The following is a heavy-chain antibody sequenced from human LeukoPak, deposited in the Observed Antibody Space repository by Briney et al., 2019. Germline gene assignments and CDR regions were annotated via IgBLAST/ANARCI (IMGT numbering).Heavy chain of an antibody. Sequence: GGSLRLSCAASGFTFSSYGMHWVRQAPGKGLEWVAFIRYDGSNKYYADSVKGRFTISRDNSKNTLYLQMNSLRAGDTAVYYCAKDVTVTTDYWGQGTLVTVSS. CDR1: GFTFSSYG. V-gene: IGHV3-30*02. CDR2: IRYDGSNK. J-gene: IGHJ4*02. CDR3: AKDVTVTTDY. D-gene: IGHD4-11*01.